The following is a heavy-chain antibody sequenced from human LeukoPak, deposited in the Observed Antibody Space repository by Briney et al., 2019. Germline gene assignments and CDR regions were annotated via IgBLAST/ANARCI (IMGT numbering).Heavy chain of an antibody. J-gene: IGHJ3*02. CDR2: ITSSGSYT. V-gene: IGHV3-21*01. Sequence: GGSPRLSCAASGFTFSSYSMNWVRQAPGKGLEWVSSITSSGSYTYYADSVKGRFTISRDNAENSLYLQMNSLRAEDTALYYCAREGAYSSTDDAFDIWGQGTMVTVSS. D-gene: IGHD6-13*01. CDR1: GFTFSSYS. CDR3: AREGAYSSTDDAFDI.